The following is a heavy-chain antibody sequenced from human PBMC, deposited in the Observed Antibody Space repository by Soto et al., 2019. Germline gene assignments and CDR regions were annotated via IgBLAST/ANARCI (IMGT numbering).Heavy chain of an antibody. V-gene: IGHV4-39*01. CDR1: GGSISSSSYY. D-gene: IGHD3-22*01. J-gene: IGHJ6*02. Sequence: SETLSLTCTVSGGSISSSSYYWGWIRQPPGKGLEWIGSIYYSGSTYYNPSLKSRVTISVDTSKNQFSLKLSSVTAADTAVYYCARQSYYYDSSNYYYYGMDVWGQGTTVTVSS. CDR3: ARQSYYYDSSNYYYYGMDV. CDR2: IYYSGST.